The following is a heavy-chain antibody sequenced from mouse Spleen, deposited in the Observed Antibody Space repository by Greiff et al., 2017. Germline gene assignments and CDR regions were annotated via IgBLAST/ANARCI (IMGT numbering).Heavy chain of an antibody. D-gene: IGHD2-4*01. Sequence: EVQLVESGAELVRPGASVKLSCTASGFNIKDDYMHWVKQRPEQGLEWIGWIDPENGDTEYASKFQGKATITADTSSNTAYLQLSSLTSEDTAVYYCTTADYDFYWYFDVWGAGTTVTVSS. CDR2: IDPENGDT. CDR1: GFNIKDDY. CDR3: TTADYDFYWYFDV. V-gene: IGHV14-4*01. J-gene: IGHJ1*01.